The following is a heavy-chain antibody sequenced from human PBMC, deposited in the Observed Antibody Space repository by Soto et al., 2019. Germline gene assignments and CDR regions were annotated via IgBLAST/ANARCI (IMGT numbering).Heavy chain of an antibody. D-gene: IGHD5-18*01. J-gene: IGHJ4*02. Sequence: GASGKVSCKAAGYTFTHYYIHWVRQAPGQGLEWRGIINPNGGITTYAQKFRAGFSMTRDTSTSTVYLELSSLRSEDSAVYYCATSVNSAMAFDYWGQGTLVTVSS. CDR2: INPNGGIT. CDR1: GYTFTHYY. CDR3: ATSVNSAMAFDY. V-gene: IGHV1-46*01.